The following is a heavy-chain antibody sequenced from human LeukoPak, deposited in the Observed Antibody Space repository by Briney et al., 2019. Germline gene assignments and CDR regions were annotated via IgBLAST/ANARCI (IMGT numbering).Heavy chain of an antibody. Sequence: GGSLRLSCAASGFTFSSYAMSWIRQAPGKGLEWVSGISDSGGSTYYADSVKGRLTISRDNSKNALFLQMNSLRAEDTAVYYCARGRGVVVPAATPLDPWGQGTLVTVSS. CDR2: ISDSGGST. CDR1: GFTFSSYA. D-gene: IGHD2-2*01. V-gene: IGHV3-23*01. J-gene: IGHJ5*02. CDR3: ARGRGVVVPAATPLDP.